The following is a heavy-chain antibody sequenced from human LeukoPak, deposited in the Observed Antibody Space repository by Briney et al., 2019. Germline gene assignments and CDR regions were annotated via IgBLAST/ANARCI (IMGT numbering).Heavy chain of an antibody. J-gene: IGHJ6*03. CDR1: GGSISSYY. V-gene: IGHV4-4*07. D-gene: IGHD6-19*01. CDR3: ARLRGQWLAPYYYYYMDV. Sequence: SETLSLTCTVSGGSISSYYWSWIRQPAGKGLEWIGRIYTSGSTNYNPSLKSRVTMSVDTSKSQFSLKLSSVTAADTAVYYCARLRGQWLAPYYYYYMDVWGKGTTVTVSS. CDR2: IYTSGST.